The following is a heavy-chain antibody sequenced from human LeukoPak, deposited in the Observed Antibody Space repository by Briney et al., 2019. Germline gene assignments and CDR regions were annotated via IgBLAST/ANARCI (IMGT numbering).Heavy chain of an antibody. CDR3: ATPRGDTALDV. Sequence: GGSLRLSCAASGFTFSSYGMHWVRQAPGKGLEWVAVISYDGSNKYYADSVKGRFTISRDNSKNTPYLQMNSLRAEDTAVYYCATPRGDTALDVWGQGTTVTVSS. CDR1: GFTFSSYG. D-gene: IGHD5-18*01. J-gene: IGHJ6*02. CDR2: ISYDGSNK. V-gene: IGHV3-30*03.